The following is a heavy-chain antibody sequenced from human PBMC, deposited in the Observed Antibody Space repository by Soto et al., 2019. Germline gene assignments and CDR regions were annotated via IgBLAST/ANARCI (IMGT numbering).Heavy chain of an antibody. D-gene: IGHD6-19*01. V-gene: IGHV3-30*18. J-gene: IGHJ5*02. CDR1: GFTFSSYG. CDR2: ISYDGSNK. CDR3: AKDRDSSGWYLDWFDP. Sequence: QVQLVESGGGVVQPGRSLRLSCAASGFTFSSYGMHWVRQAPGKGLEWVAVISYDGSNKYYADSVKGRFTISRDNSKNTLYLQTNSLRAEDTAVYYCAKDRDSSGWYLDWFDPWGQGTLVTVSS.